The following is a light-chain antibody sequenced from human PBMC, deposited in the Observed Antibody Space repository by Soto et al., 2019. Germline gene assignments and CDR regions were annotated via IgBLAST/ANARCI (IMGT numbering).Light chain of an antibody. Sequence: EIVLTQSPGTLSLSPGERATLSCRASQSVTTNRLAWYQQKAGQAPRLLIYDVSSRATGIPDRFSGSGSGTDFTITISRLEPEDFAVYYCQQYGNSPQTFGQGTRREIE. CDR1: QSVTTNR. CDR2: DVS. J-gene: IGKJ5*01. V-gene: IGKV3-20*01. CDR3: QQYGNSPQT.